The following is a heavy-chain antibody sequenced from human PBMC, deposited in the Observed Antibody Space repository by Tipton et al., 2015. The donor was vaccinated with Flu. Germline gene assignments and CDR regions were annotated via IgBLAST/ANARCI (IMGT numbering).Heavy chain of an antibody. CDR2: IRHYVTNT. Sequence: SGFTFSNYGLHWVRQAPGKRLEWVALIRHYVTNTYYVDSVRGRFTISRDNSKNTLFLQISSLRTEDTAVYYCAKTRYTSGWPYYLDYWGQGTQVTVSS. D-gene: IGHD6-19*01. V-gene: IGHV3-30*02. CDR3: AKTRYTSGWPYYLDY. J-gene: IGHJ4*02. CDR1: GFTFSNYG.